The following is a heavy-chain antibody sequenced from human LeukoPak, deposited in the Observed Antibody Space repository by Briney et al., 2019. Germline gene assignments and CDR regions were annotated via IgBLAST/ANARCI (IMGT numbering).Heavy chain of an antibody. CDR2: ISGSGGST. Sequence: PGASLRLSCAASGFTFSSYAMSWVRQAPGKGLEWVSAISGSGGSTYYADSVKGRFTISRGNSKNTLYLQMNSLRAGDTAVYYCAKGVVAGREGYYFDYWGQGTLVTVSS. V-gene: IGHV3-23*01. J-gene: IGHJ4*02. CDR3: AKGVVAGREGYYFDY. CDR1: GFTFSSYA. D-gene: IGHD2-15*01.